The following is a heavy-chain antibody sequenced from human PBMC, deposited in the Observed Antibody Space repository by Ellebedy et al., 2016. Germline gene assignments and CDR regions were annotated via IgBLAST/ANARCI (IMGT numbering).Heavy chain of an antibody. D-gene: IGHD1-7*01. CDR1: GFTFSSYG. CDR3: AREADNWNYDAFDI. V-gene: IGHV3-30*03. Sequence: GESLKISCAASGFTFSSYGMHWVRQAPGKGLEWVAVISYDGSNKYYADSVKGRFTISRDNSKNTLYLQMNSLRAEDTAVYYCAREADNWNYDAFDIWGQGTMVTVSS. CDR2: ISYDGSNK. J-gene: IGHJ3*02.